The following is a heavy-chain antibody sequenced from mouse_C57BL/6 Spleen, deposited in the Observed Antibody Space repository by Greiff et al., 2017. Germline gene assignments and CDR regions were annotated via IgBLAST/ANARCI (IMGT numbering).Heavy chain of an antibody. CDR2: IRNKANGYTT. CDR3: ASLDYDDGFAY. V-gene: IGHV7-3*01. J-gene: IGHJ3*01. CDR1: GFTFTDYY. Sequence: EVQLQESGGGLVQPGGSLSLSCAASGFTFTDYYMSWVRQPPGKALEWLGFIRNKANGYTTEYSASVKGRFTISRDNSQSILYLQMNALRAEDSATYYCASLDYDDGFAYWGQGTLVTISA. D-gene: IGHD2-4*01.